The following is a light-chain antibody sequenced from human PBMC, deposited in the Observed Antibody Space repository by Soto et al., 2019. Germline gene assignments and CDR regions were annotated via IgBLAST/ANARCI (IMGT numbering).Light chain of an antibody. J-gene: IGLJ2*01. CDR2: LNSDGSH. CDR1: SGHSSYA. CDR3: QTWGTGIVV. Sequence: QTVVTQSPSASASLGASVKLTCTLSSGHSSYAIAWHQQQPEKGPRYLMKLNSDGSHSKGDGIPDRFSGSSSGAERYLTISSLQSEDEADYYCQTWGTGIVVFGGRTKVTVL. V-gene: IGLV4-69*01.